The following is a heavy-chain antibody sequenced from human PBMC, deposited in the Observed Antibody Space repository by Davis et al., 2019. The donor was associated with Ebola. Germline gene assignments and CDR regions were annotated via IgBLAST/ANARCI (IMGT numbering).Heavy chain of an antibody. CDR2: IIPIFGTA. CDR1: GGTFSSYA. CDR3: ARASALYNWFDP. V-gene: IGHV1-69*13. D-gene: IGHD2-2*01. Sequence: SVKVSCKASGGTFSSYAISWVRQAPGQGLEWMGGIIPIFGTANYAQKFQGRVTITADESTGTAYMELSSLRSEDTAVYYCARASALYNWFDPWGQGTLVTVSS. J-gene: IGHJ5*02.